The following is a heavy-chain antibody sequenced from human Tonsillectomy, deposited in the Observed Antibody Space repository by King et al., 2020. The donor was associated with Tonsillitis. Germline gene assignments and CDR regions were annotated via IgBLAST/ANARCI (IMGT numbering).Heavy chain of an antibody. CDR1: GFTFDDYA. J-gene: IGHJ5*02. Sequence: EVQLVESGGGLVQPGRSLRLSCAASGFTFDDYAMHWVRQAPGKGLEWVSGISWNSGSLGYADSVKGRFTISRDNAKNSLYLQMNSLRAEDTALYYCAKDSVYSSSLYWFDPWGQGTLVTVSS. V-gene: IGHV3-9*01. D-gene: IGHD6-13*01. CDR3: AKDSVYSSSLYWFDP. CDR2: ISWNSGSL.